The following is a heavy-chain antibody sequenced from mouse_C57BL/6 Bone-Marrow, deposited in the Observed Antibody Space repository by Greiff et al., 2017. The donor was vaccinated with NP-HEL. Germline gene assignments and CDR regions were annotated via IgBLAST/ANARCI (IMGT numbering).Heavy chain of an antibody. CDR3: ARHRTGNYFDY. D-gene: IGHD4-1*01. CDR2: ISSGGSYT. J-gene: IGHJ2*01. CDR1: GFTFSSYG. Sequence: EVQGVESGGDLVKPGGSLKLSCAASGFTFSSYGMSWVRQTPDKRLEWVATISSGGSYTYYPDSVKGRFTISRDNAKNTLYLQMSSLKSEDTAMYYCARHRTGNYFDYWGQGTTLTVSS. V-gene: IGHV5-6*01.